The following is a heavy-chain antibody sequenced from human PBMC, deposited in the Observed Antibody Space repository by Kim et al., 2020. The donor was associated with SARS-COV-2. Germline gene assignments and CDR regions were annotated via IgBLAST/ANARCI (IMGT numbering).Heavy chain of an antibody. J-gene: IGHJ5*02. D-gene: IGHD6-13*01. V-gene: IGHV3-23*01. CDR3: AKGRELAAAAWFDP. Sequence: ADAVQGRFAISRDNAKNTLDLRMNGLRAEDTAVYYCAKGRELAAAAWFDPWGQGTLVTVSS.